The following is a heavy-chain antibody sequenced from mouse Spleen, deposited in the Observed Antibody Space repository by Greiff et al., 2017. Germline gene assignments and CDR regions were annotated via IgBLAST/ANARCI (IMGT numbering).Heavy chain of an antibody. CDR1: GFTFSDYY. J-gene: IGHJ1*01. D-gene: IGHD2-4*01. V-gene: IGHV5-4*02. CDR3: ARERGLDDYDPDV. Sequence: EVKVVESGGGLVKPGGSLKLSCAASGFTFSDYYMYWVRQTPEKRLEWVATISDGGSYTYYPDSVKGRFTISRDNAKNNLYLQMSSLKSEDTAMYYCARERGLDDYDPDVWGAGTTVTVSS. CDR2: ISDGGSYT.